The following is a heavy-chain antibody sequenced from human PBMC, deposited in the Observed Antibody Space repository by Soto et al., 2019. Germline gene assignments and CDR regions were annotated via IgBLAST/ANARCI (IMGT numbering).Heavy chain of an antibody. J-gene: IGHJ4*02. CDR1: GFTFSSYS. D-gene: IGHD6-19*01. Sequence: GGSLRLSCAASGFTFSSYSMNWVRQAPGKGLEWVSSISSSSSYIYYADSVKGRFTISRDNAKNSLYLQMNSLRAEDTAVYYCARGLNSGWGGDLDYWGQGTLVTVSS. CDR3: ARGLNSGWGGDLDY. V-gene: IGHV3-21*01. CDR2: ISSSSSYI.